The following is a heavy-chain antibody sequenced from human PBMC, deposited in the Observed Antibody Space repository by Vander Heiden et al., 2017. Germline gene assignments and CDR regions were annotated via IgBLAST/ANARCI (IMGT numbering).Heavy chain of an antibody. CDR3: ARHPYYYDSSGYNNWFDP. V-gene: IGHV4-59*08. J-gene: IGHJ5*02. Sequence: QVQLQESGPGLVKPSETLSLTCTVSGGSISSYYWSWIRQPPGKGLEWIGYIYYSGSTNYNTSLKRRVTISVDTSKNQFSRKLSSVTAAETAVYYCARHPYYYDSSGYNNWFDPWGQGTLVTVSS. CDR1: GGSISSYY. D-gene: IGHD3-22*01. CDR2: IYYSGST.